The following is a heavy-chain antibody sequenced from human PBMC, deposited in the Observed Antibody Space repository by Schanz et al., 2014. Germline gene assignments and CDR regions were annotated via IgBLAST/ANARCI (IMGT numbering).Heavy chain of an antibody. Sequence: EVQLVESGGGLVQPGGSLRLSCAASGFSFSTYWMSWVRQAPGKGLEWVSVIGVDGTTTYYADSVKGRFTISRDNSKNTLYLQMNSLRAEDTAVYYCAKGRFGELSAFDIWGQGTMVTVSS. CDR2: IGVDGTTT. CDR3: AKGRFGELSAFDI. CDR1: GFSFSTYW. V-gene: IGHV3-23*04. J-gene: IGHJ3*02. D-gene: IGHD3-10*01.